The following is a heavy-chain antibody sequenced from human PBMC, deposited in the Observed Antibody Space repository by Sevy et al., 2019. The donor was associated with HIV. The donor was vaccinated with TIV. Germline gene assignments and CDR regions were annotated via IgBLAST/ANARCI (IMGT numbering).Heavy chain of an antibody. CDR2: IYSDGTT. J-gene: IGHJ5*02. V-gene: IGHV3-66*01. CDR3: ARGKGGYGYGLDH. CDR1: GFTVSINY. D-gene: IGHD5-18*01. Sequence: GGSLRLSCSASGFTVSINYMTWVRQAPGKGLEWVSVIYSDGTTHHGDSVKGRFTISRDNSENTLYLQMNSLRVEDTALYYCARGKGGYGYGLDHWGQGTLVTVSS.